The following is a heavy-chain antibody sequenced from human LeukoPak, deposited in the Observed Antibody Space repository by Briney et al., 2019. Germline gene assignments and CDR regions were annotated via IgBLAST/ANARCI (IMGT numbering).Heavy chain of an antibody. D-gene: IGHD3-9*01. Sequence: GASVKVSCKASGYTFTSYDINWMRQATGQGLEWMGWMNPNSGNTGYAQKFQGRVTMTRNTSISTAYMELSSLRSEDTALYYCARGTRGDILTGYSLGYWGQGTLVTVSS. CDR3: ARGTRGDILTGYSLGY. CDR2: MNPNSGNT. CDR1: GYTFTSYD. V-gene: IGHV1-8*01. J-gene: IGHJ4*02.